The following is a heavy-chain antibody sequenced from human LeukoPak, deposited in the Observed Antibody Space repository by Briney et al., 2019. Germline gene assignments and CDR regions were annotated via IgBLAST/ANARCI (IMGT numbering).Heavy chain of an antibody. D-gene: IGHD1-26*01. CDR1: GGSISSGGYY. V-gene: IGHV4-30-2*01. CDR2: IYHSGST. Sequence: PSETLSLTCTVSGGSISSGGYYWSWIRQPPGKGLEWIGYIYHSGSTYYNPSLKSRVTISVDRSKNQFSLKLSSVTAADTAVYYCARERAQGVGATNWFDPWGQGTLVTVSS. CDR3: ARERAQGVGATNWFDP. J-gene: IGHJ5*02.